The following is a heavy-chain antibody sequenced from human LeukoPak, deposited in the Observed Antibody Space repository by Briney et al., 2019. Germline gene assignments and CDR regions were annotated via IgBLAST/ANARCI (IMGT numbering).Heavy chain of an antibody. CDR3: AKDLRWLVPGAFDI. Sequence: GGSLRLSCVASGFTFSNYGMHWVRQAPGKGLEWVAFIRYDGSNKYYADSVKGRFTISRDNSKNTLYLQMNSLRAEDTAVYHCAKDLRWLVPGAFDIWGQGTMVTVSS. CDR1: GFTFSNYG. V-gene: IGHV3-30*02. CDR2: IRYDGSNK. D-gene: IGHD6-19*01. J-gene: IGHJ3*02.